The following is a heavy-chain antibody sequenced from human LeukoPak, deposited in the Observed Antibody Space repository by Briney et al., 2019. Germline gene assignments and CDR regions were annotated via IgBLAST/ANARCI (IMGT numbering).Heavy chain of an antibody. V-gene: IGHV3-48*03. Sequence: GGSLRLSCAASGFTFSSYEMNWVRQAPGKGLEWVSYISSSGSTIYYADSVKGRFTISRDNSKNTLYLQMNSLRAEDTAVYYCAKALAAAVDYWGQGTLVTVSS. J-gene: IGHJ4*02. CDR3: AKALAAAVDY. CDR1: GFTFSSYE. D-gene: IGHD6-13*01. CDR2: ISSSGSTI.